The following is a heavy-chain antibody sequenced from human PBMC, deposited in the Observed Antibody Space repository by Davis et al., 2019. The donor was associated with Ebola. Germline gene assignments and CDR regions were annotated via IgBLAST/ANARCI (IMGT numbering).Heavy chain of an antibody. CDR2: ISYDGSNK. CDR3: ARVYGDYDWYFDL. V-gene: IGHV3-30*03. CDR1: GFSFRSYG. Sequence: GGSLRLSCAVSGFSFRSYGMHWVRQAPGKGLEWVAVISYDGSNKYYADSVKGRFTISRDNSKNTLYLQMNSLRAEDTAVYYCARVYGDYDWYFDLWGRGTLVTVSS. D-gene: IGHD4-17*01. J-gene: IGHJ2*01.